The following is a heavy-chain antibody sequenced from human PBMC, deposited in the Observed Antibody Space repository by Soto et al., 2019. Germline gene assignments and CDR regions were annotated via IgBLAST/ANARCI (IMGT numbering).Heavy chain of an antibody. Sequence: EVQLVQSGGGLVQPGGSLRLSCAASGFTVNNNYISWVRPAPGKGLEWVSVTYSGGKSYYADSVKGRFTISRDKSENTLYLQMNSLRAEDTAVYYCARDRTESYYGMDVWGQGTTVTVSS. J-gene: IGHJ6*02. CDR3: ARDRTESYYGMDV. D-gene: IGHD3-10*01. CDR1: GFTVNNNY. V-gene: IGHV3-66*01. CDR2: TYSGGKS.